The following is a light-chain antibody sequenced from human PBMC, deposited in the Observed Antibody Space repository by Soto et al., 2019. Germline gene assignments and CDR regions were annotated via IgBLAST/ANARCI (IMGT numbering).Light chain of an antibody. V-gene: IGKV1-5*03. J-gene: IGKJ2*01. CDR1: QTISSW. Sequence: DIQMTQSPSTLSGSVGDRVTITCRASQTISSWLAWYQQKPGKAPKLLIYKASTLKSGVPSRFSGSGSGTEFTLTISSLQPDDFATYYCQQSYSTRYTFGQGTKVDIK. CDR3: QQSYSTRYT. CDR2: KAS.